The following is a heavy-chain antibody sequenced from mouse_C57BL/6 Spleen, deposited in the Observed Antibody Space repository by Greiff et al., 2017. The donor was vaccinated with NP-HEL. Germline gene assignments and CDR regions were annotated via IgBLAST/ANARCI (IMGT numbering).Heavy chain of an antibody. D-gene: IGHD2-4*01. J-gene: IGHJ4*01. V-gene: IGHV1-82*01. CDR1: GYAFSSSW. Sequence: VQLQQSGPELVKPGASVKISCKASGYAFSSSWVNWVKQRPGKGLEWIGRIYPGDGDTNYNGKFKGKATLTADKSSSTAYMQLSSLTSEDSAVYFCARWSYYDYDDGAMDYWGQGTSVTVSS. CDR2: IYPGDGDT. CDR3: ARWSYYDYDDGAMDY.